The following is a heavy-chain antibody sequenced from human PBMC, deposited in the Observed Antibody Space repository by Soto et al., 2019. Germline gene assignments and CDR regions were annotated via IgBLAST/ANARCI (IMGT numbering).Heavy chain of an antibody. CDR1: GGSLSSGGYY. CDR2: IYYSGST. Sequence: SETLSLTCTVSGGSLSSGGYYWSWIRQHPGKGLEWIGYIYYSGSTYYNPSLKSRVTISVDTSKNQFSLKLSSVTAADTAVYYCARTTTGPDIVVVPAAMGLFDYWGQGTLVTVSS. V-gene: IGHV4-31*03. D-gene: IGHD2-2*01. J-gene: IGHJ4*02. CDR3: ARTTTGPDIVVVPAAMGLFDY.